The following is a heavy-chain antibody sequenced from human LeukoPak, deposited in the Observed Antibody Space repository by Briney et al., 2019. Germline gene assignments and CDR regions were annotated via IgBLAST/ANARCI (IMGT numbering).Heavy chain of an antibody. CDR1: GGTFSSYA. CDR2: IIPIFGTA. Sequence: ASVKVSCKASGGTFSSYAISWVRQAPGHGLEWMGGIIPIFGTANYAQKFQGRVTITADESTSTAYMELSSLRSEDTAVYYCARGGYYDTPNWFDPWGQGTLVTVSS. V-gene: IGHV1-69*13. CDR3: ARGGYYDTPNWFDP. J-gene: IGHJ5*02. D-gene: IGHD3-22*01.